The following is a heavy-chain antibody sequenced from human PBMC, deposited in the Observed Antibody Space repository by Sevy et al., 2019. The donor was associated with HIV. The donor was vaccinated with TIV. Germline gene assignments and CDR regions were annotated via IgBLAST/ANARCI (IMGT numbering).Heavy chain of an antibody. D-gene: IGHD2-21*01. CDR1: GFTFTNYW. CDR2: IQQEGGEK. CDR3: ARAVINSVLRENWFGP. V-gene: IGHV3-7*01. J-gene: IGHJ5*02. Sequence: GGSLRLSCVTSGFTFTNYWMTWVRQAPGKGLEWVANIQQEGGEKYYVDSVKGRFTISRDNANNILYLQMNSLRVEDTAVYYCARAVINSVLRENWFGPWGQGTLVTVSS.